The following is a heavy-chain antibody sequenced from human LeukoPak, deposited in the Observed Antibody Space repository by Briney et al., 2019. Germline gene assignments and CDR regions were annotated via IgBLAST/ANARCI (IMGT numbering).Heavy chain of an antibody. CDR1: RGTFSSYA. D-gene: IGHD6-6*01. V-gene: IGHV1-69*04. CDR2: IIPILGIA. Sequence: ASVKVSCKASRGTFSSYAISWVRPAPGQGLEWMGRIIPILGIANYAQKFQGRVTITADKATSTAYMELSSLRSEDTAVYYCARASNIAALSDWGQGTLVTVSS. CDR3: ARASNIAALSD. J-gene: IGHJ4*02.